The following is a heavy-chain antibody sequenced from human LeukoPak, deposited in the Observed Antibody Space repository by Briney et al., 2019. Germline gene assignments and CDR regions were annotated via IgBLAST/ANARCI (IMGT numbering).Heavy chain of an antibody. D-gene: IGHD3-22*01. J-gene: IGHJ3*02. Sequence: SGTLSLTCAVSGGSVSSSNWWSWVRQPPGKGLEWVGEIYHSGSTNYNPSLKSRVTISVDKSKNQFSLKLSSVTAADTAVYYCARIPYYYDSSGAANDAFDIWGQGTMVTVSS. CDR3: ARIPYYYDSSGAANDAFDI. CDR2: IYHSGST. V-gene: IGHV4-4*02. CDR1: GGSVSSSNW.